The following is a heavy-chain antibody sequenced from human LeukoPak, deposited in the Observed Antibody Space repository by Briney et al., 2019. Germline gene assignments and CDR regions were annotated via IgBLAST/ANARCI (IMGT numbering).Heavy chain of an antibody. CDR1: GFTFSSYA. CDR2: ISSNGGST. Sequence: GESLRLSCAASGFTFSSYAMHWVRQAPGKGREYVSVISSNGGSTYYANSVKGRFTISRDNSKNTLYLQMGSLRAEDMAVYYCARGGLLWFGELSGYWGQGTLVTVSS. J-gene: IGHJ4*02. D-gene: IGHD3-10*01. CDR3: ARGGLLWFGELSGY. V-gene: IGHV3-64*01.